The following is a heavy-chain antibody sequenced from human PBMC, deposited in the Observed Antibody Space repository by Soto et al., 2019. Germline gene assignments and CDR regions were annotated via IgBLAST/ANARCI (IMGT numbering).Heavy chain of an antibody. J-gene: IGHJ4*02. V-gene: IGHV4-59*01. D-gene: IGHD2-2*01. Sequence: SQSLSLTCTVSAGSLSSCYCSWIRRPQRKGLEWLGYIYYSRSTNYNPSLKSRVTISVDTAKNQFSLKLSSLTAADTAVYYCARDDQGVHNCWGRGTLFTVAS. CDR2: IYYSRST. CDR1: AGSLSSCY. CDR3: ARDDQGVHNC.